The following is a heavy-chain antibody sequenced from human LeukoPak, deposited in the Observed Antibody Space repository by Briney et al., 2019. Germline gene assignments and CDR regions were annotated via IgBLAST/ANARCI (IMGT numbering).Heavy chain of an antibody. J-gene: IGHJ4*02. CDR2: IYSGTTT. V-gene: IGHV3-53*01. Sequence: HPGGSLRLSCAASGFSVSNNYMNWVRQAPGKGLEWVSIIYSGTTTYYADSVKGRFTISRDNSKNTLHLQMNSLRAEDTAVYYCARVLWNGDYPRFDYWGQGTLVTVSS. CDR3: ARVLWNGDYPRFDY. CDR1: GFSVSNNY. D-gene: IGHD4-17*01.